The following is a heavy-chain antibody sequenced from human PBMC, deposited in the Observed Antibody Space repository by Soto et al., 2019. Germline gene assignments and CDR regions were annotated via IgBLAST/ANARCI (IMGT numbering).Heavy chain of an antibody. CDR1: GYTFTSYA. J-gene: IGHJ5*02. CDR2: INAGNGNT. CDR3: ARSNWTSRSAWFDP. Sequence: ASVKVSCKASGYTFTSYAMHWVRQAPGQRLEWMGCINAGNGNTKYSQKFQGRVTITRDTSASTAYMELSSLRSEDTAVYYCARSNWTSRSAWFDPWGQGTLVTVSS. D-gene: IGHD1-1*01. V-gene: IGHV1-3*01.